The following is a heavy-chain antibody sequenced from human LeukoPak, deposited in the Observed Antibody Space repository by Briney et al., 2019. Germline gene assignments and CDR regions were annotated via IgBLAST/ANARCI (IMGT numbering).Heavy chain of an antibody. V-gene: IGHV3-7*01. Sequence: PGGSLRLSCAASGFIFSDFYMSWIRQAPGKGLEWVANIKQDGSEKYYVDSVKGRFTISRDNAKNSLYLQMNSLRAEDTAVYYCARVDYYGSGSYYYYYYYYMDVWGKGTTVTISS. CDR2: IKQDGSEK. J-gene: IGHJ6*03. D-gene: IGHD3-10*01. CDR1: GFIFSDFY. CDR3: ARVDYYGSGSYYYYYYYYMDV.